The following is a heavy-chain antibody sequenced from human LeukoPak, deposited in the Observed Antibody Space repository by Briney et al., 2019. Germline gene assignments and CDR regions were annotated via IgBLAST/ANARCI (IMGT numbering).Heavy chain of an antibody. CDR2: IYWDDDK. CDR1: GFSLSTSGVG. V-gene: IGHV2-5*02. D-gene: IGHD3-22*01. CDR3: AHRRPYYDSSGYFRVSNAFDI. Sequence: SGPTLVNPTQTLTLTCTFSGFSLSTSGVGVGWIRQPPGKALEWLALIYWDDDKRYSPSLKSRLTITKATSKNQVVLTMTNMDPVDTATYYCAHRRPYYDSSGYFRVSNAFDIWGQGTMVTVSS. J-gene: IGHJ3*02.